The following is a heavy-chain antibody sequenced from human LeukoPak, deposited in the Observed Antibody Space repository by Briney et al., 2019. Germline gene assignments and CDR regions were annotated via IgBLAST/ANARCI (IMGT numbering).Heavy chain of an antibody. Sequence: GGSLRLSCAASGFTFSTYDMHWVRQATGKGLEWVSGIGIAGDTYYPGSVRGRFTISRENGRNSLYLQMNSLRAGDTAIYYCAELGITMIGGVWGKGTTVTISS. CDR3: AELGITMIGGV. CDR1: GFTFSTYD. J-gene: IGHJ6*04. D-gene: IGHD3-10*02. CDR2: IGIAGDT. V-gene: IGHV3-13*04.